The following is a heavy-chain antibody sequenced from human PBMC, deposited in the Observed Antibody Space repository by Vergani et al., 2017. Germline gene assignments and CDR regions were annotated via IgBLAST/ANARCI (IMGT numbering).Heavy chain of an antibody. CDR3: AREKLAAAGREGSFDY. CDR2: IIPIFGTA. V-gene: IGHV1-69*18. J-gene: IGHJ4*02. D-gene: IGHD6-13*01. CDR1: GGPFSSYA. Sequence: QVQLVQSGAEVKKPGSSVKVSCKASGGPFSSYAISWVRQAPGQGLEWMGRIIPIFGTANYAQKFKGRVTITAGESTSTAYMELSSLRSEDTAVYYCAREKLAAAGREGSFDYWGQGTLVTVSS.